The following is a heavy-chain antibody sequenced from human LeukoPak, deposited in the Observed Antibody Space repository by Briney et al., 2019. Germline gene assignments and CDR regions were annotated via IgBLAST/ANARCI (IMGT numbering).Heavy chain of an antibody. CDR3: AKDPKYYDILTGFHYYGMDV. CDR2: ISGSGGST. J-gene: IGHJ6*02. CDR1: GFTFSSCA. V-gene: IGHV3-23*01. Sequence: PGGSLRLSCAASGFTFSSCAMSWVRQAPGKGLEWVSAISGSGGSTYYADSVKGRFTISRDNSKNTLYLQMNSRRAEDTAVYYCAKDPKYYDILTGFHYYGMDVWGQGTTVTVSS. D-gene: IGHD3-9*01.